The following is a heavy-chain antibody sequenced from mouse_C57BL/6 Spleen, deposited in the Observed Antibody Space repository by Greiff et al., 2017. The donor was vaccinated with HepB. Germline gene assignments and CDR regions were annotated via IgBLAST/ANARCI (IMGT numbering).Heavy chain of an antibody. CDR2: INPYNGGT. V-gene: IGHV1-19*01. J-gene: IGHJ4*01. CDR3: ARPQLGEAMDY. Sequence: EVQLQQSGPVLVKPGASVKMSCKASGYTFTDYYMNWVKQSHGKSLEWIGVINPYNGGTSYNQKFKGKATLTVDKSSSTAYMELNSLTSEDSAVYYCARPQLGEAMDYWGQGTSVTVSS. D-gene: IGHD4-1*02. CDR1: GYTFTDYY.